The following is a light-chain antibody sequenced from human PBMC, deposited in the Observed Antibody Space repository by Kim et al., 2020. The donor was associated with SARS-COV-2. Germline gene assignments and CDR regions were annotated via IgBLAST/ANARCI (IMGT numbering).Light chain of an antibody. CDR2: GAS. CDR1: QRVSNN. J-gene: IGKJ2*01. V-gene: IGKV3-15*01. CDR3: QQFSDWYT. Sequence: EVVMTQSPATLSVSPGERVTLSCRASQRVSNNLVWYQQKPGQGPRLLIYGASTRATGIPARFSGSGSGTEFTLTISSVQSEDSAVYHCQQFSDWYTFGQGTKLEI.